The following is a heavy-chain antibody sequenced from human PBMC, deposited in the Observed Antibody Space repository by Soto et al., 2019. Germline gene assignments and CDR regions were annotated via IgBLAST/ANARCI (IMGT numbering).Heavy chain of an antibody. CDR1: GDSIRSTKW. J-gene: IGHJ4*02. D-gene: IGHD3-10*01. V-gene: IGHV4-4*02. Sequence: QVQLQESGPGLVKPSETLSLTCAVSGDSIRSTKWWSWVRQPPGKGLEWIGEISHSGSTSYMPSLKSRVTISLDKSKNQFSLNLSSVTAADTAVYYCASKIITVPGADWGQGTLVTVSS. CDR3: ASKIITVPGAD. CDR2: ISHSGST.